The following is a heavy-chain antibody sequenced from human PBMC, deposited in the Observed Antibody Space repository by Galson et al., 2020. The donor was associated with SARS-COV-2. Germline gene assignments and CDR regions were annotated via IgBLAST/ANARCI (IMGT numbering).Heavy chain of an antibody. V-gene: IGHV4-31*03. Sequence: SETLSLTCTVSGGSISSGGYYWSWIRQHPGKGLEWIGYIYYSGSTYYNPSLKSRVTISVDTSKNQFSLKLSSVTAADTAVYYCARYTGYFSGGICYSGYYYYGMDVWGQGTKVTVSS. CDR3: ARYTGYFSGGICYSGYYYYGMDV. CDR1: GGSISSGGYY. D-gene: IGHD2-15*01. CDR2: IYYSGST. J-gene: IGHJ6*02.